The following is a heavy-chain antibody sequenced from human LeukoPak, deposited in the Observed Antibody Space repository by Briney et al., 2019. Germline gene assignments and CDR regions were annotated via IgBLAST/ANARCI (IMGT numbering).Heavy chain of an antibody. Sequence: GGSLRPSCAASGFTFDDYAMHWVRQAPGKGLEWVSRISGDGDSTNYADSVKGRFTISRDNSKNSLYLQMNSLRTEDTALYYCAKDKTDTAILGYWGQGTLVTVSS. CDR3: AKDKTDTAILGY. J-gene: IGHJ4*02. D-gene: IGHD5-18*01. CDR2: ISGDGDST. CDR1: GFTFDDYA. V-gene: IGHV3-43*02.